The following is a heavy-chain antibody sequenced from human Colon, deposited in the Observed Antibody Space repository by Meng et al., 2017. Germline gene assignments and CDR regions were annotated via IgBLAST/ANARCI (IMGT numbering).Heavy chain of an antibody. D-gene: IGHD5-18*01. V-gene: IGHV4-61*01. Sequence: SETLSLTCSVSGVSVSGGTYYWSWILQPPGKGLEWIGHIHYSGSTNYKPSLKSRATFSVDTSKNLFSLEVNSVTAADTAVYYCARGQDSAKVGYWGQGTLVTVSS. CDR1: GVSVSGGTYY. CDR3: ARGQDSAKVGY. CDR2: IHYSGST. J-gene: IGHJ4*02.